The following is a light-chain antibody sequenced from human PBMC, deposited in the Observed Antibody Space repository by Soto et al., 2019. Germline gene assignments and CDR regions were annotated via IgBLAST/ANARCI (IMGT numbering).Light chain of an antibody. CDR1: QSVLYSSNNKNY. CDR2: WAS. CDR3: QQYSSTPPT. V-gene: IGKV4-1*01. Sequence: DIVMTQSPDCLAVSLGERATINCKSSQSVLYSSNNKNYLAWYQQKPGQPPKLLIYWASTRESGVPDRFSGSGSGTDFTLTISSLQAEDVAVYYCQQYSSTPPTFGQGTKLEIK. J-gene: IGKJ2*01.